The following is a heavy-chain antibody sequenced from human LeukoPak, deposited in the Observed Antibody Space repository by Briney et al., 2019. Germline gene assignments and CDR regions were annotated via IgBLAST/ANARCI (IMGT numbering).Heavy chain of an antibody. Sequence: GGSLRVSCAASRFTVSSNYMNSVRQAPGEWLECGSIVYSGGDTYYSDSVKGRFTISRDNSKNTLYLQMNSLRAEDPVVYYCTRGPGSAWYSDYWGQGTLVTVSS. CDR3: TRGPGSAWYSDY. CDR2: VYSGGDT. D-gene: IGHD6-25*01. J-gene: IGHJ4*02. V-gene: IGHV3-66*02. CDR1: RFTVSSNY.